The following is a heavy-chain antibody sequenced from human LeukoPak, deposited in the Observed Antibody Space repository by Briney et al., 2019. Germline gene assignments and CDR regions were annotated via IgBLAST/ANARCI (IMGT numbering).Heavy chain of an antibody. J-gene: IGHJ6*02. D-gene: IGHD6-19*01. Sequence: GGSLRLSCAASGFTFDDYAMHWVRQAPGQGLEWVSLISGDGGSTYYADSVKGRFTISRDNSKNSLYLQMNSLRTEDTALYYCAKEEPGGWCENYYYYGMDVWDQGTTVTVSS. CDR2: ISGDGGST. V-gene: IGHV3-43*02. CDR3: AKEEPGGWCENYYYYGMDV. CDR1: GFTFDDYA.